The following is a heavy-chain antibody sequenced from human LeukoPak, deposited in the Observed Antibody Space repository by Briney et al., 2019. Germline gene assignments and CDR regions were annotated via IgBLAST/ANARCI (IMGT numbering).Heavy chain of an antibody. CDR1: GYTFTGYY. CDR3: AKVSGGSYVVLGNWFDP. V-gene: IGHV1-2*05. CDR2: INPNSGGT. D-gene: IGHD1-26*01. J-gene: IGHJ5*02. Sequence: ASVKVTCKASGYTFTGYYIRWVRQAPGQGLEWMGRINPNSGGTNYAQKFQGRVTMTRDTSISTAYMELSRLRSDDTDVYYCAKVSGGSYVVLGNWFDPWGQGTLVTVSS.